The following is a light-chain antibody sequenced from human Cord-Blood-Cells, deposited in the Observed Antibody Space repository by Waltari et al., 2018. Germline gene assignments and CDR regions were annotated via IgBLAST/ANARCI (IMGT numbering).Light chain of an antibody. CDR2: EVS. J-gene: IGLJ1*01. Sequence: QSALTQPASVSGSPGQSITISCTGTSSDVGGYNYVSWYQQHPGKAHKLMIYEVSNRPSWVSNRFSGSKSGNTASLTISGLQAEDEADYYCSSYTSSSTYVFGTGTKVTVL. CDR1: SSDVGGYNY. V-gene: IGLV2-14*01. CDR3: SSYTSSSTYV.